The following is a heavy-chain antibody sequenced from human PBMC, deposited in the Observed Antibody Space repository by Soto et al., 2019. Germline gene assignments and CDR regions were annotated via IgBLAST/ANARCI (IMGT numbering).Heavy chain of an antibody. V-gene: IGHV4-59*08. CDR1: GGSISSYY. J-gene: IGHJ4*02. CDR2: IYYSGST. D-gene: IGHD3-22*01. Sequence: QVQLQESGPGLVKPSETLSLTCTVSGGSISSYYWSWIRQPPGKGLEWIGYIYYSGSTNYNPSLKRRVPISVDTSKNQFSLKLSSVTAADTAVYYCARRGYDSTFDYWGQGTLVTVSS. CDR3: ARRGYDSTFDY.